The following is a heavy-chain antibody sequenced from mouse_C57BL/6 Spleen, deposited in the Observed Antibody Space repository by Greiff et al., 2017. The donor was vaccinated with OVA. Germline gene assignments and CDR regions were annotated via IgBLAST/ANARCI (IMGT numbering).Heavy chain of an antibody. J-gene: IGHJ4*01. Sequence: VKLVESGPGLVQPSQSLSITCTVSGFSLTSYGVHWVRQSPGKGLEWLGVIWSGGSTDYNAAFISRLSISKDNSKSQVFFKMNSLQADDTAIYYCAKQLRLPYYAMDYWGQGTSVTVSS. CDR3: AKQLRLPYYAMDY. CDR2: IWSGGST. D-gene: IGHD3-2*02. V-gene: IGHV2-2*01. CDR1: GFSLTSYG.